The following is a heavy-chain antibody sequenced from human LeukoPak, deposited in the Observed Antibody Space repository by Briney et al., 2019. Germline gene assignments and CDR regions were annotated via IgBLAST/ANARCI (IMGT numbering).Heavy chain of an antibody. CDR2: ITPNIGST. J-gene: IGHJ6*03. CDR1: GDTFTSYY. V-gene: IGHV1-46*01. Sequence: ASVKVSCRASGDTFTSYYIHWMRQAPRQGLEWLGMITPNIGSTTYAQQFQGRITMTSDKSTSTVYMDLSSLRFEDTAVYFCARTEYHYYYMDVWGKGTTVTVSS. CDR3: ARTEYHYYYMDV.